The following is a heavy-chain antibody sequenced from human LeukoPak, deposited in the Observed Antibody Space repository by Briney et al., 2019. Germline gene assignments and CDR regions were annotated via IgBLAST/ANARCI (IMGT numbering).Heavy chain of an antibody. CDR1: GFTFSSYA. CDR3: AKARADLDFDY. CDR2: ITDSGGST. V-gene: IGHV3-23*01. J-gene: IGHJ4*02. Sequence: GGSLRLSCAASGFTFSSYAMSWVRQAPGKGLEGVAAITDSGGSTYYADSVKGRFTISRDNSKNTLYLQMNSLSAEDTAVYYCAKARADLDFDYWGQGTLVTVSS. D-gene: IGHD3-3*01.